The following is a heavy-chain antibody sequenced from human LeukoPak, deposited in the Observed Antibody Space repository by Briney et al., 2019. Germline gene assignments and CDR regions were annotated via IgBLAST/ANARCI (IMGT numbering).Heavy chain of an antibody. CDR2: IYYSGST. CDR1: GGSISSYY. V-gene: IGHV4-59*01. Sequence: SETLSLTCTVSGGSISSYYWSWIRQPPGKGLEWIGYIYYSGSTNYNPSLKSRVTISVDTSKNQFSLKLSSVTAADTAVYYCARDGSYSSGDNWLDPWGQGTLVTVSS. D-gene: IGHD6-19*01. CDR3: ARDGSYSSGDNWLDP. J-gene: IGHJ5*02.